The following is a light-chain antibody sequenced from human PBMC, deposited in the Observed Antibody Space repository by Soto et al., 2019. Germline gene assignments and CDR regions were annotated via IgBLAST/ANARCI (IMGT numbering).Light chain of an antibody. Sequence: DTQVTQSPSSLSASIGDRVTITCRTSQGIREYLAWYQHKPGKSPKLLIYGASTLQSGVPSRFSGSGSGTDFTLSINILQPEDIATYYCQVYNSAPRTFGQGTKVNI. CDR3: QVYNSAPRT. J-gene: IGKJ1*01. CDR2: GAS. V-gene: IGKV1-27*01. CDR1: QGIREY.